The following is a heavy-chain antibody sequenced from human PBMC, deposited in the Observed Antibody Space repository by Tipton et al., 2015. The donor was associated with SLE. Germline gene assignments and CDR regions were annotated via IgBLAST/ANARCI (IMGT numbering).Heavy chain of an antibody. CDR2: IYYSGST. J-gene: IGHJ3*02. CDR3: ALRGDATAMADAFDI. CDR1: GGSFNSYY. V-gene: IGHV4-59*01. D-gene: IGHD5-18*01. Sequence: TLSLTCVVYGGSFNSYYWGWIRQPPGKGLEWIGSIYYSGSTNYNPSLKSRVTISVDTSKNQFSLKLSSVTAADTAVYYCALRGDATAMADAFDIWGQGTMVTVSS.